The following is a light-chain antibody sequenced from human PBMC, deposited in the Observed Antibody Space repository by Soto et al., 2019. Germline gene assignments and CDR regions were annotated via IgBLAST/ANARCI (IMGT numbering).Light chain of an antibody. Sequence: EIVLTQSPATLSLSPGERATLSCRASQSVSTYLAWYQQKPGQAPRLLIYDVSNRDTGIPARFSGSGSGTDFTLTISSLEPEDFVVYYCQQRSNWPLTFGGGTKVEFK. J-gene: IGKJ4*01. CDR1: QSVSTY. CDR3: QQRSNWPLT. V-gene: IGKV3-11*01. CDR2: DVS.